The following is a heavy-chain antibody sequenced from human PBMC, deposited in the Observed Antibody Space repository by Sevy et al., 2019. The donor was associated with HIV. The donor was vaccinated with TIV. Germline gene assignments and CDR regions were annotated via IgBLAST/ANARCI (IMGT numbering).Heavy chain of an antibody. J-gene: IGHJ4*02. Sequence: GGSLRLSCEASGFTFSDHYMDWVRHAPGKGLEWVGRIRKKTNSYSTEYAASVKDRFTVSRDDSKKSLYLQMNSLKSDDTAVYFCASVQVLGGHYYFDHWGQGTQVTVSS. V-gene: IGHV3-72*01. D-gene: IGHD3-16*01. CDR1: GFTFSDHY. CDR3: ASVQVLGGHYYFDH. CDR2: IRKKTNSYST.